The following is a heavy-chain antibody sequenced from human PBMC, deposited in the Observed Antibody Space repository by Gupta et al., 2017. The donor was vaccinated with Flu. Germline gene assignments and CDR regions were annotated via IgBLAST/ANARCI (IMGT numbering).Heavy chain of an antibody. J-gene: IGHJ4*02. CDR3: ATVCEY. CDR2: VDNDGSGT. Sequence: EVQLVQSGGGLVQPGGSLRLSCAASGLTFSNYWMHWVRQVPGNGLVCVSRVDNDGSGTSYADSVKGRFTISRDNAKNTLYLQMNSLRAEDTAVYYCATVCEYWGQGTLVTVSS. CDR1: GLTFSNYW. V-gene: IGHV3-74*01. D-gene: IGHD2-8*01.